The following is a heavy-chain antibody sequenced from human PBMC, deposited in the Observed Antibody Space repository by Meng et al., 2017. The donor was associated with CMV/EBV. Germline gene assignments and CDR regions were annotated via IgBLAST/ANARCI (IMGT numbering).Heavy chain of an antibody. CDR3: ARDRNYDFWSGYYTGFDY. J-gene: IGHJ4*02. D-gene: IGHD3-3*01. V-gene: IGHV1-2*02. Sequence: ASVKVSCKASGYPFTGYYMHWVRQAPGQGLEWMGWINPNSGGTNYAQKFQGRVTMTRDTSISTAYMELSRLRSDDTAVYYCARDRNYDFWSGYYTGFDYWGQGTLVTVSS. CDR1: GYPFTGYY. CDR2: INPNSGGT.